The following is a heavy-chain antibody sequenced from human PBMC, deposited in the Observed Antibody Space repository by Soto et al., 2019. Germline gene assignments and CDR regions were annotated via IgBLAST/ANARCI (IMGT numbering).Heavy chain of an antibody. CDR3: SREYYGLLTGYYTDY. D-gene: IGHD3-9*01. Sequence: EVQLVESGGDLVQRGGSLRLSCAASGFPFSSYWMHWVRHTPGKGLDWVARISGDGVTTYYADSVTSRFTVSRDNAKNTLSLQISGLSAEDTAVYYCSREYYGLLTGYYTDYWGQGTLVSVSS. CDR2: ISGDGVTT. CDR1: GFPFSSYW. J-gene: IGHJ4*02. V-gene: IGHV3-74*01.